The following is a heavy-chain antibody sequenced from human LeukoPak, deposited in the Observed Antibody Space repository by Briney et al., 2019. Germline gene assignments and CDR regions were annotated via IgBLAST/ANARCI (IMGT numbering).Heavy chain of an antibody. Sequence: GGSLRLSCAASGFTFSSYSMNWVRQAPGKGLEWVSSISSSSSYIYYADSVKGRFTISRDNAKNSLYLEMNSLRAEDTAVYYCARADRLGAALLASFDYWGQGTLVTVSS. CDR1: GFTFSSYS. CDR3: ARADRLGAALLASFDY. V-gene: IGHV3-21*01. J-gene: IGHJ4*02. D-gene: IGHD3-16*01. CDR2: ISSSSSYI.